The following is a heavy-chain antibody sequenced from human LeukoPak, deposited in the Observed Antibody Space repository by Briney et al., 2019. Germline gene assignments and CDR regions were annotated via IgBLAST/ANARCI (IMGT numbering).Heavy chain of an antibody. CDR2: LYSGGAT. V-gene: IGHV3-66*01. CDR1: GFTVKDNF. Sequence: PGGSLRLSCVASGFTVKDNFMSWVRQAPGKGLEWVSVLYSGGATYYADSVKGRFTISRDNSKNIVFLQMNDLRTEDTAFYYCTRDSANYHFAYWGQGALVTVSS. D-gene: IGHD4/OR15-4a*01. CDR3: TRDSANYHFAY. J-gene: IGHJ4*02.